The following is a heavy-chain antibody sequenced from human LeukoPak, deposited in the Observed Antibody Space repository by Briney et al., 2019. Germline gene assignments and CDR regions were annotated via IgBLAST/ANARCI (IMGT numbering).Heavy chain of an antibody. D-gene: IGHD2/OR15-2a*01. CDR3: ARDDGDDISIVNDYYLDS. CDR2: ISSSSSTI. Sequence: GGSLRLSCAASGFTFSSYSMNWVRQAPGRGLEWLSYISSSSSTIYYADSVRGRFTISRDNSKNTLYLQMNSLRTEDTAVYYCARDDGDDISIVNDYYLDSWGQGTLVTVSS. V-gene: IGHV3-48*01. J-gene: IGHJ4*02. CDR1: GFTFSSYS.